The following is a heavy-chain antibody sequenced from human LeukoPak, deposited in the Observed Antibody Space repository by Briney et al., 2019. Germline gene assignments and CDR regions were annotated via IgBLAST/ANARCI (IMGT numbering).Heavy chain of an antibody. J-gene: IGHJ4*02. CDR1: GLTLSTYW. Sequence: PGGSLRLSCAASGLTLSTYWMHWVRQAPGKGLEWVANIKEDGSQKYYVDSVKGRFTISRDNAKNSLYLRMNSLRAEDTAVYYCARGYCSGGSCSKYDYWGQGTLVTVSS. V-gene: IGHV3-7*01. CDR2: IKEDGSQK. CDR3: ARGYCSGGSCSKYDY. D-gene: IGHD2-15*01.